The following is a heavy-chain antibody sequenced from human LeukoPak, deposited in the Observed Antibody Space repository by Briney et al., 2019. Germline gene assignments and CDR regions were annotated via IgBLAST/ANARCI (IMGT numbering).Heavy chain of an antibody. V-gene: IGHV3-21*01. D-gene: IGHD2-2*01. CDR3: ARAGLYQLLWAFDY. J-gene: IGHJ4*02. Sequence: GSLRLSCAASGFTFSSHSMNWVRQAPGKGLEWVSSISSSSYYIHYADSVKGRFTISRDDAKNSLYLQMNNLRAEDTAVYYCARAGLYQLLWAFDYWGQGNLVTVSS. CDR1: GFTFSSHS. CDR2: ISSSSYYI.